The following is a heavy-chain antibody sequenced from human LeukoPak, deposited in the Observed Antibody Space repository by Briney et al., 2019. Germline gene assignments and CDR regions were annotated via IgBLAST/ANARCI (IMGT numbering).Heavy chain of an antibody. V-gene: IGHV4-39*07. CDR1: GGSISSSSYY. CDR3: ARVAGDYDILTGYYIWWFDP. CDR2: IYYSGST. J-gene: IGHJ5*02. Sequence: SETLSLTCTVSGGSISSSSYYWGWIRQPPGKGLEWIGSIYYSGSTYYNPSLKSRVTISVDTSKNQFSLKLSSVTAADTAVYYCARVAGDYDILTGYYIWWFDPWGQGTLVTVSS. D-gene: IGHD3-9*01.